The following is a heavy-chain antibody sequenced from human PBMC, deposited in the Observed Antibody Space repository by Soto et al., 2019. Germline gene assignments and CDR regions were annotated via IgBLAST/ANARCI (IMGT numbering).Heavy chain of an antibody. D-gene: IGHD2-15*01. CDR2: AYYSGHT. CDR3: ASPSRSGGSAGRFGS. J-gene: IGHJ4*02. Sequence: QVQLQESGPGLVKPSETLSLTCTVSGGSISSYYWNWFRQPPGKGLEWIGYAYYSGHTNYNPSLKSRVTLSLDTSNIHFSLKLSSVTAADTAVYYCASPSRSGGSAGRFGSWGQGTLVTVSS. V-gene: IGHV4-59*01. CDR1: GGSISSYY.